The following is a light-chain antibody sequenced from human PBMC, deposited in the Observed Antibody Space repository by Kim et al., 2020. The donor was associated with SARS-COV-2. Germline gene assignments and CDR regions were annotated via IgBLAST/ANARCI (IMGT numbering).Light chain of an antibody. J-gene: IGLJ3*02. V-gene: IGLV3-19*01. CDR1: SLRSYY. CDR2: GKN. CDR3: NSRDSSGNHLV. Sequence: SSELTQDPAVYVALGQTVRITCQGDSLRSYYASWYKQKPGQAPVLVIYGKNNRPSGIPDRFSGSSSGNTASLTITGAQAEDEADYYCNSRDSSGNHLVFGGGTKLTFL.